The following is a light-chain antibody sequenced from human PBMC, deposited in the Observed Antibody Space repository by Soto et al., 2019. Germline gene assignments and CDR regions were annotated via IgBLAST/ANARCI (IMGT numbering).Light chain of an antibody. CDR2: QDS. CDR3: QAWESSTEGV. V-gene: IGLV3-1*01. J-gene: IGLJ2*01. Sequence: SYELTHPPSVAVSPGQTASITCSGDKLGDKYACWYQQKPGQSPVLVIYQDSKRPSGIPERFSGSNSGNTATLTISGTQAMYEADYYCQAWESSTEGVFGGGTKVTVL. CDR1: KLGDKY.